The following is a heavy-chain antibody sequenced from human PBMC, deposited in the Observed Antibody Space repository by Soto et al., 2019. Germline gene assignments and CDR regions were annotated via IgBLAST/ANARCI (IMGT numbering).Heavy chain of an antibody. D-gene: IGHD3-22*01. J-gene: IGHJ4*02. V-gene: IGHV1-18*01. CDR3: ARVGDYDSSGSYYFDY. CDR1: GYTFTSYG. Sequence: ASVKVSCKASGYTFTSYGISWVRQAPGQGLEWMGWISAYNGNTNYAQKLQGRLTMTTDTSTSTAYMELRSLRSDDTAVYYCARVGDYDSSGSYYFDYWGQGTLVTVSS. CDR2: ISAYNGNT.